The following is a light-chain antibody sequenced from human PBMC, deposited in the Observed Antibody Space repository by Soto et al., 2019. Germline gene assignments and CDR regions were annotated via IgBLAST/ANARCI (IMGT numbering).Light chain of an antibody. CDR2: GAS. CDR3: LAYGSSSRT. V-gene: IGKV3-20*01. Sequence: EIVLTQSPGNLSLSPGERATLSCRASQSVTSTFFAWYQQKPGQAPRLLIFGASTTDTGIPDRFSGSGSGTDFTLTISSLEPEDFAVYYCLAYGSSSRTFGQGTRIEVK. CDR1: QSVTSTF. J-gene: IGKJ1*01.